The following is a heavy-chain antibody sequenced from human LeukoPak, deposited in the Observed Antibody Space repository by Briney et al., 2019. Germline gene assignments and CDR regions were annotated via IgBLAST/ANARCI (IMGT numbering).Heavy chain of an antibody. V-gene: IGHV3-49*04. D-gene: IGHD2-21*02. CDR1: GFTFSNYA. CDR3: TGDGTRGGPDY. Sequence: GGSLRLSCAASGFTFSNYAMSWVRQAPGKGLEWVGFIRSKAYGGTTEYAASVKGRFTISRDDSKSIAYLQMNSLKTEDTAVYFCTGDGTRGGPDYWGQGTLVTVSS. CDR2: IRSKAYGGTT. J-gene: IGHJ4*02.